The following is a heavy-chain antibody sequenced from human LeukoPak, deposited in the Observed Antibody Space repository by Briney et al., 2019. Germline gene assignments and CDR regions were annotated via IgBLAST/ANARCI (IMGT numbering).Heavy chain of an antibody. J-gene: IGHJ4*02. V-gene: IGHV4-34*01. CDR3: ARGKTFFYFDY. CDR2: INHSGST. Sequence: SETLSLTCAVYGVSFSGYYWSWLRQPPGKGLEWIGEINHSGSTNYNPSLKSRVTISVDTSKNQFSLKLSSVTAADTAVYYCARGKTFFYFDYWGQGTLVTVSS. CDR1: GVSFSGYY.